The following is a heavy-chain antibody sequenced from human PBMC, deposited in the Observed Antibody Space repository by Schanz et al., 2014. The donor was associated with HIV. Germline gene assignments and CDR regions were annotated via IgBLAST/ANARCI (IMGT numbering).Heavy chain of an antibody. D-gene: IGHD3-16*02. Sequence: QVQLVQSGAEVKMPGSSVKVSCKASGGTFSNYAMTWVRQAPGQGLEWMAGIIPIIGTADYAQKFQGRATITADESTSTAYMELSSLRSEDTALYYCARALGLSPCDFWGPGTLVTVSS. CDR1: GGTFSNYA. V-gene: IGHV1-69*01. CDR3: ARALGLSPCDF. J-gene: IGHJ4*02. CDR2: IIPIIGTA.